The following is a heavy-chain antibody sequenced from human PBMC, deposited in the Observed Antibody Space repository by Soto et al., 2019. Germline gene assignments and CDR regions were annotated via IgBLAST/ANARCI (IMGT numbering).Heavy chain of an antibody. D-gene: IGHD6-13*01. CDR3: ARDSVAAYGMDV. CDR1: GFSFSSYS. CDR2: ISSSASHI. V-gene: IGHV3-21*01. J-gene: IGHJ6*02. Sequence: GGSLRLSCAASGFSFSSYSMNWVRQAPGKGLEWVSSISSSASHINYADSVKGRFTISRDNAKKSLYLQMNSLRAEDTAVYYCARDSVAAYGMDVWGQGTTVTVSS.